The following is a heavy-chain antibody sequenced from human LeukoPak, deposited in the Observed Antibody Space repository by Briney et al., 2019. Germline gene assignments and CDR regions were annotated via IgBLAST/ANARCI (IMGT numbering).Heavy chain of an antibody. D-gene: IGHD6-13*01. V-gene: IGHV3-30-3*01. CDR1: GFTFSSCA. CDR2: ISYDGSNK. Sequence: PGRSLRLSCAASGFTFSSCAMHWVRQAPGKGLEWVAVISYDGSNKYYADSVKGRFTISRDNSKNTLYLQMNSLRAEDTAVYYCARDITGIAAAGKGGEIDYWGQGTLVTVSS. CDR3: ARDITGIAAAGKGGEIDY. J-gene: IGHJ4*02.